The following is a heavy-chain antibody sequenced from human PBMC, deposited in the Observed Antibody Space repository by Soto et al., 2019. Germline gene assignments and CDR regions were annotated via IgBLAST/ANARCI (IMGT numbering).Heavy chain of an antibody. J-gene: IGHJ6*02. CDR3: ARHNGPLYVGYYYDMDV. D-gene: IGHD3-16*01. Sequence: SETLSLTCTVSGGSISSSSYYWGWIRQPPGKGLEWIGSIYYSGYTYYNPSLKSRVTISVDTSKNQFSLKLSSATAADTAVYYCARHNGPLYVGYYYDMDVWGQGTTVTVSS. CDR2: IYYSGYT. CDR1: GGSISSSSYY. V-gene: IGHV4-39*01.